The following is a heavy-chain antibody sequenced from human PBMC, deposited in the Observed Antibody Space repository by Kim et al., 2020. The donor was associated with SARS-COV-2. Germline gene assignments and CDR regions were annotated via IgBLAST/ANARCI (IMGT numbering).Heavy chain of an antibody. CDR2: IYYSGST. D-gene: IGHD6-19*01. Sequence: SETLSLTCTVSGGSISSSDYYWSWIRQPPGKGLEWIGYIYYSGSTYYSPSLKSRVTMSVDTSKNQFSLKLSSVTAADTAVYYCATHSSGWSYFQHWGQGT. V-gene: IGHV4-30-4*01. CDR1: GGSISSSDYY. CDR3: ATHSSGWSYFQH. J-gene: IGHJ1*01.